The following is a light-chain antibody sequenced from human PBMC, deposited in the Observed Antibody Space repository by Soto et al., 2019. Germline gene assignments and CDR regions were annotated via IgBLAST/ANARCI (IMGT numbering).Light chain of an antibody. CDR3: VAWDDSLNAAV. Sequence: QSVLTQPNSASGTPGQRVTISCSGSSSNIGSHTLNWYQQLPGSAPSLLIYSDNQRPSGVPDRFSGSTSGTSASLAISGLQSEDEAEYYCVAWDDSLNAAVFGGGTKLTVL. CDR2: SDN. V-gene: IGLV1-44*01. CDR1: SSNIGSHT. J-gene: IGLJ2*01.